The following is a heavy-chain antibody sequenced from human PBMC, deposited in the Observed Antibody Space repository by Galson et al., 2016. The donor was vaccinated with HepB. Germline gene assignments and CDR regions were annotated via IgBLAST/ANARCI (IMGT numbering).Heavy chain of an antibody. J-gene: IGHJ4*02. CDR1: GFTFSSYS. Sequence: SLRLSCAASGFTFSSYSMNWVRQAPGKGLEWVSSISSSSSYIYYADSVKGRFTIPRDIAKNSLYLQMNSLRAEDTAVYYCARGDIVRAIFDYWGQGTLVTVSS. CDR3: ARGDIVRAIFDY. CDR2: ISSSSSYI. V-gene: IGHV3-21*01. D-gene: IGHD1-26*01.